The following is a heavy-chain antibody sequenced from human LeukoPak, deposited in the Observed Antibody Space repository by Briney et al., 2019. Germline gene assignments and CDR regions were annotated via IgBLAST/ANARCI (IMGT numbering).Heavy chain of an antibody. V-gene: IGHV4-34*01. J-gene: IGHJ5*02. Sequence: PSENLSLTCAVYGGSFSGYYWSWIRQPPGKGLEWIGEINHSGSTNYNPSLKSRVTISVDTSKNQFSLKLSSVTAADTAVYYCARGLTGTTYNWFDPWGQGTLVTVSS. CDR2: INHSGST. CDR1: GGSFSGYY. CDR3: ARGLTGTTYNWFDP. D-gene: IGHD1-20*01.